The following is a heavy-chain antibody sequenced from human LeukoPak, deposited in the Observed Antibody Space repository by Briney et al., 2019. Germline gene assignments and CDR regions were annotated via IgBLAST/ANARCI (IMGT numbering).Heavy chain of an antibody. V-gene: IGHV3-23*01. CDR2: ISGSGGST. Sequence: GGSLRLSCAASGFTFSSYAMSWVRQAPGKGLEWVSAISGSGGSTYYADSVKGRFTISRDNSKNTLYLQMNSLRAEDTAVYYCAKVGHEYYDILTGYYFYSPPDYWGQGTLVTVSS. D-gene: IGHD3-9*01. CDR3: AKVGHEYYDILTGYYFYSPPDY. CDR1: GFTFSSYA. J-gene: IGHJ4*02.